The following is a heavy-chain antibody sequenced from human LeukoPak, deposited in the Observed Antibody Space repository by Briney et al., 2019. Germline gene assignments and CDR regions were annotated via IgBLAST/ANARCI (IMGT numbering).Heavy chain of an antibody. D-gene: IGHD3-10*01. J-gene: IGHJ4*02. CDR3: ARDPRLLWFGESSFDY. CDR2: IYSGGST. V-gene: IGHV3-66*01. CDR1: GFTFSSYA. Sequence: GGSLRLSCAASGFTFSSYAMSWVRQAPGKGLEWVSVIYSGGSTYYADSVKGRFTISRDNAKNSLYLQMNSLRAEDTAVYYCARDPRLLWFGESSFDYWGQGTLVTVSS.